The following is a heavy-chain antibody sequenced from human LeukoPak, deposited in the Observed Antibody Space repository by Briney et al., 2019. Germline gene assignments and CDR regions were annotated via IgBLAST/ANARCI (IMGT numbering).Heavy chain of an antibody. D-gene: IGHD3-22*01. CDR1: GFIFSDYY. V-gene: IGHV3-11*01. CDR3: ARVPYYAIDS. J-gene: IGHJ4*02. Sequence: GESLRLSCAASGFIFSDYYMSWIRQAPGKGPEWVAYISTRGTPTFYGDSVKGRFTISRDNTKNSLHLQMDSLRAEDTAVYYCARVPYYAIDSWGQGTLVTVSS. CDR2: ISTRGTPT.